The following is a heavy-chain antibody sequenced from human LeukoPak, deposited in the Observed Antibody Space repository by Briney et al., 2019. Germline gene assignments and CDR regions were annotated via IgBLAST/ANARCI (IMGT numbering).Heavy chain of an antibody. V-gene: IGHV4-39*07. J-gene: IGHJ5*02. CDR2: IYFNGNI. CDR1: GGSIRSNNHY. Sequence: SSETLSLTCAVSGGSIRSNNHYWGWIRQPPGKGLEWIGNIYFNGNIAYNPSLQSRVTISVDTSKNQFSLRLNSVTSADTAMYYCARVELIVALPTSFDPWGQGTLVTVSS. CDR3: ARVELIVALPTSFDP. D-gene: IGHD5-12*01.